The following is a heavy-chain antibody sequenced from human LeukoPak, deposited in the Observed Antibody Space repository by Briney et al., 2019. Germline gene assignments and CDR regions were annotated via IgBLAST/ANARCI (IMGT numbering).Heavy chain of an antibody. CDR1: GYTFTSSD. CDR2: MNPNSGNT. CDR3: ARSSSTLSDALDI. J-gene: IGHJ3*02. Sequence: GASVKVSCKASGYTFTSSDINWVRQATGQGLEWMGWMNPNSGNTASAQKFQGRVTMTRNTSISTAYMELSSLRSEDTAVYYCARSSSTLSDALDIWGQGTMVTVSS. V-gene: IGHV1-8*01.